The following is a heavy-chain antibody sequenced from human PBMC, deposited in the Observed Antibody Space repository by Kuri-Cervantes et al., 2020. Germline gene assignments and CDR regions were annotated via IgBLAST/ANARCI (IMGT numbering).Heavy chain of an antibody. Sequence: ASVKVSCKASGYTFTSYYTHWVRQAPGQGLEWMGIINPSGGSTSYAQKFQGRVTMTRDTSKNQFSLKLSSVTAADTAVYYCAREGGNPIVVVPAATHYYYYMDVWGKGTTVTVSS. D-gene: IGHD2-2*01. CDR1: GYTFTSYY. V-gene: IGHV1-46*01. CDR2: INPSGGST. CDR3: AREGGNPIVVVPAATHYYYYMDV. J-gene: IGHJ6*03.